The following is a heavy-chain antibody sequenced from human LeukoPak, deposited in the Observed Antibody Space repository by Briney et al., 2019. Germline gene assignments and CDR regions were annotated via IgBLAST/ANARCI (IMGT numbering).Heavy chain of an antibody. D-gene: IGHD6-19*01. CDR3: ASEGGSGWYGDLFDY. Sequence: GGSLRLSCAASGSTFSSYSMNWVRQAPGKGLEWVSSISSSSSYIYYADSVKGRFTISRDNAKNSLYLQMNSLRAEDTAVYYCASEGGSGWYGDLFDYWGQGTLVTVSS. J-gene: IGHJ4*02. CDR1: GSTFSSYS. CDR2: ISSSSSYI. V-gene: IGHV3-21*01.